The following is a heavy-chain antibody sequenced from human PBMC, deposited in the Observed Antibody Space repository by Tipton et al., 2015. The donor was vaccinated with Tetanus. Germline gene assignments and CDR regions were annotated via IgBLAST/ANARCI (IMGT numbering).Heavy chain of an antibody. Sequence: GSLRLSCAASGFIFTNYAISWVRQAPGKRLEWVSAISDVGSAGDSSTYYADSVKGRFTVSRDNSKNTLYLQMNSLGAEDTAVYYCAKELERPHSLIDYWGHGTLVSVSS. CDR2: ISDVGSAGDSST. J-gene: IGHJ4*01. D-gene: IGHD3-3*01. CDR1: GFIFTNYA. CDR3: AKELERPHSLIDY. V-gene: IGHV3-23*01.